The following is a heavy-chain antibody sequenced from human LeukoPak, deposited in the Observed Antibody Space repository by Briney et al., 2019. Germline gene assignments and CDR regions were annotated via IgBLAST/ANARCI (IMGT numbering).Heavy chain of an antibody. Sequence: SETLSLTCTVSGGSISSGGYYWSWIRQHPGKGLEWIGYIYYSGSTYYNPSLKSRVTISVDTSKNQFSLKLSSVTAADTAVYYCAGDFGSGSYRFDYWGQGILVTVSS. D-gene: IGHD3-10*01. CDR1: GGSISSGGYY. V-gene: IGHV4-31*03. CDR3: AGDFGSGSYRFDY. CDR2: IYYSGST. J-gene: IGHJ4*01.